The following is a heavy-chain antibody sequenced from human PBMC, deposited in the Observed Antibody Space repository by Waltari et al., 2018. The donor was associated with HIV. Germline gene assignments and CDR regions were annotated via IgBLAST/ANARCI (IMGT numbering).Heavy chain of an antibody. J-gene: IGHJ4*02. Sequence: EVQLVESGGGLVQPGGSLRLSCAAPGFTFTKYWMTWVRQAPGKGVEWVGNIKRDESEKDYVDSLKGRFTISRDNDKNSLFLQMNSLRVEDTAVYYCAREALYDSSGYYFDYWGQGTLVTVSS. D-gene: IGHD3-22*01. V-gene: IGHV3-7*01. CDR2: IKRDESEK. CDR1: GFTFTKYW. CDR3: AREALYDSSGYYFDY.